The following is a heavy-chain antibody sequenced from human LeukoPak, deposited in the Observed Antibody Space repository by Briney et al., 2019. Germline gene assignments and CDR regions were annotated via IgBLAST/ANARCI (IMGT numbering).Heavy chain of an antibody. Sequence: ASVKVSCKASGCTFTSYYMHWVRQAPGQGLEWMGIINPSGGSTSYAQKFQGRVTMTRDTSTSTVYMELSSLRSEDTAVYYCARVEDYYDSSGYYYFDYWGQGTLVTVSS. CDR2: INPSGGST. V-gene: IGHV1-46*01. CDR3: ARVEDYYDSSGYYYFDY. CDR1: GCTFTSYY. D-gene: IGHD3-22*01. J-gene: IGHJ4*02.